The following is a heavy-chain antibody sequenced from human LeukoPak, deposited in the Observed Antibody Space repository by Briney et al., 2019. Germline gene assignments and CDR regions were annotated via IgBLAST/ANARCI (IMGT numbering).Heavy chain of an antibody. CDR2: IYTSGST. D-gene: IGHD2-2*01. Sequence: PSETLSLTCTVSGGSISSYYWSWIRQPAGKGLEWIGRIYTSGSTNYNPSLKSRVTMSVDTSKNQFSLKLSSVTAADTAVYYCARAGGYCSSTSCYDASDIWGQGTMVTVSS. V-gene: IGHV4-4*07. CDR1: GGSISSYY. CDR3: ARAGGYCSSTSCYDASDI. J-gene: IGHJ3*02.